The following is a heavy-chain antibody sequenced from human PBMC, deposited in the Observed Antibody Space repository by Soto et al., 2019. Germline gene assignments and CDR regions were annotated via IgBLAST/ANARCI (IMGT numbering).Heavy chain of an antibody. V-gene: IGHV1-18*01. CDR3: ARVDIVVVRAAFDY. CDR1: GYTFNSYG. J-gene: IGHJ4*02. CDR2: ISAYNGNT. D-gene: IGHD2-15*01. Sequence: QVQLVQSGDEVKKPGASVKVSCKASGYTFNSYGISWVRQAPGQGLEWMGWISAYNGNTNYAQKLQGRVTMTTDTXTSTAYMELRSLRSDDTAVYYCARVDIVVVRAAFDYWGQGTLVTVSS.